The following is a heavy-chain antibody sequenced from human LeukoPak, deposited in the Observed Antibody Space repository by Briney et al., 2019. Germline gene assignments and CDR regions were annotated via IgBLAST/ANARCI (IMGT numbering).Heavy chain of an antibody. V-gene: IGHV1-2*02. J-gene: IGHJ3*02. CDR1: GYTFTGYY. D-gene: IGHD1-20*01. Sequence: GASVKVSCKASGYTFTGYYMHWVRQAPGQGLEWMGWINPNSGGTNYAQKFQGRVTMTRDTSISTAYMELSRLRSDDTAVYYCARNYYNWNDLPGYDAFDIWGQGTMVTVSS. CDR2: INPNSGGT. CDR3: ARNYYNWNDLPGYDAFDI.